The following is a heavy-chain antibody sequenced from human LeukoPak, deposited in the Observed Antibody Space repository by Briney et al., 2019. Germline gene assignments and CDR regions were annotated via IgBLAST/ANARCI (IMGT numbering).Heavy chain of an antibody. J-gene: IGHJ4*02. D-gene: IGHD5-24*01. CDR1: GFTFSDYY. V-gene: IGHV3-11*06. CDR2: IGIDSGNT. CDR3: ARDYKYAFDN. Sequence: GGSLRLSCAASGFTFSDYYMSWVRQAPGKGLEWISCIGIDSGNTNYADSVKGRFTISGDKAKNSLYLQMNSLRVEDTAVYYCARDYKYAFDNWGQGTLVTVSS.